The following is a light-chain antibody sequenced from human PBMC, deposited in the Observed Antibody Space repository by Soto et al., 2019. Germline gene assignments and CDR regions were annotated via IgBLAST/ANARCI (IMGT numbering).Light chain of an antibody. Sequence: EVVMTQSPATLSVSPGDRATLSCRASQNIGTNVAWYQHKPGQAPRLLIYGASTRATDIPPRFSGSGSGSEFSLTGRSLQSEEFAVYYCQQYDNSPPFYTFGPGKKVDIQ. CDR2: GAS. CDR1: QNIGTN. V-gene: IGKV3-15*01. J-gene: IGKJ3*01. CDR3: QQYDNSPPFYT.